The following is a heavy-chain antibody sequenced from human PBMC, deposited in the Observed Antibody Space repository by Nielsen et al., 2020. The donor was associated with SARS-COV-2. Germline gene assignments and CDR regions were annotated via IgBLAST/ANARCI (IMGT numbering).Heavy chain of an antibody. J-gene: IGHJ4*02. CDR2: FYSGGTT. V-gene: IGHV3-53*01. D-gene: IGHD5-18*01. CDR3: AREGDTYGVRNFDY. Sequence: GGSLRLSCAASGFSVSSKYMNWVRQAPGKGLEWVSVFYSGGTTLYADSVKGRFIISRDNSRNTVFLQMNSLRVEDTAMYYCAREGDTYGVRNFDYWGQGIMVTVSS. CDR1: GFSVSSKY.